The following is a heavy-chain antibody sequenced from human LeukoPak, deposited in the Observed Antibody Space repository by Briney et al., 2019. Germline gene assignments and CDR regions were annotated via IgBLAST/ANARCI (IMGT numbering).Heavy chain of an antibody. J-gene: IGHJ2*01. V-gene: IGHV3-23*01. Sequence: GGSLRLSCAASGFTFSSYAMSWVRQAPGKGLEWVSAISGSGGSTYYADSVKGRFTISRDNSKNTLCLQMNSLRAEDTAVYYCGKTPSGWYWYFDLWGRGTLVTVSS. CDR2: ISGSGGST. D-gene: IGHD6-19*01. CDR1: GFTFSSYA. CDR3: GKTPSGWYWYFDL.